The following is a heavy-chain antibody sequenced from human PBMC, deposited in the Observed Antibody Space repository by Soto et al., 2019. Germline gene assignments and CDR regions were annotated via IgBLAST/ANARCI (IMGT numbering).Heavy chain of an antibody. D-gene: IGHD3-22*01. Sequence: GGSLRLSCAASGFSFSDYYMSWIRQAPGKGLEWVAYISGSSTYTNYADSVKGRFTISRDNAKNSLYLQMNSLRAEDTAVYFCARSLRSSGGYYLYYWGQGTQVTVPQ. J-gene: IGHJ4*02. V-gene: IGHV3-11*03. CDR3: ARSLRSSGGYYLYY. CDR1: GFSFSDYY. CDR2: ISGSSTYT.